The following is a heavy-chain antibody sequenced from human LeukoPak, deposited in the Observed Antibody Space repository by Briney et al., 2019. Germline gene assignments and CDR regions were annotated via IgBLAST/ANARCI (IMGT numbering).Heavy chain of an antibody. D-gene: IGHD5-24*01. CDR3: VIERGEMATWLFLHDY. CDR1: AYIFTRYH. J-gene: IGHJ4*02. CDR2: INRSGGGT. V-gene: IGHV1-46*01. Sequence: ASVKVSCKASAYIFTRYHIHWVRQAPGQGLEWMGIINRSGGGTSYAQKFQGRVTMTSDTPTSTVYMELSSLRSEDTAVYYCVIERGEMATWLFLHDYWGQGIPVTVSS.